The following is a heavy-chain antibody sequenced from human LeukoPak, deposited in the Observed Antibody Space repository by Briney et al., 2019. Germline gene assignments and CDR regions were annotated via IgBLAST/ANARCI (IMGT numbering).Heavy chain of an antibody. V-gene: IGHV3-74*01. J-gene: IGHJ4*02. D-gene: IGHD3-3*01. CDR1: GFTFSSYW. CDR3: ARGDSWRFTLDE. Sequence: GGSLRVSRAASGFTFSSYWMHWVRQAPGKGLFWVSRINGDGSSTNYADSVKGRFTISRDNAKNTLHLQMNSLRAEDTAVYYCARGDSWRFTLDEWGQGTLVTVSS. CDR2: INGDGSST.